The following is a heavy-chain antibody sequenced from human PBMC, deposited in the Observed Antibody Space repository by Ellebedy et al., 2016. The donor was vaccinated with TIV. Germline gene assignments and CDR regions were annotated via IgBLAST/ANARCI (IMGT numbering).Heavy chain of an antibody. Sequence: GESLKISXAASGFIFSSYGMSWVRQAPGKGLEWVTSTSGGGGSTYYADSVKGRFTISRDNSKNTLYVQMDSLRVDDTAVYYCAKDRGDGYMGYYYGMDVWGQGTTVTVSS. CDR1: GFIFSSYG. CDR3: AKDRGDGYMGYYYGMDV. V-gene: IGHV3-23*01. J-gene: IGHJ6*02. D-gene: IGHD5-24*01. CDR2: TSGGGGST.